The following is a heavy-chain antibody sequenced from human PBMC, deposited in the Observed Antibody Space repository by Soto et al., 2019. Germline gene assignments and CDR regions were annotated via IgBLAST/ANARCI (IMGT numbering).Heavy chain of an antibody. CDR2: IYYSGST. V-gene: IGHV4-61*01. Sequence: AAGTLSLTCTVSGGSVSSGSYYWSWIRQPPGKGLEWIGYIYYSGSTNYNPSLKSRVTISVDTSKNQFSLKLSSVTAADTAVYYCARLRLPPLTTWFDPWGQATLVTLSS. CDR3: ARLRLPPLTTWFDP. CDR1: GGSVSSGSYY. D-gene: IGHD6-25*01. J-gene: IGHJ5*02.